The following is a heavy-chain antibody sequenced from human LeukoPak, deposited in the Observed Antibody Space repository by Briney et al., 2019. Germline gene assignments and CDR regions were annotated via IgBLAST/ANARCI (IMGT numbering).Heavy chain of an antibody. D-gene: IGHD4-17*01. CDR2: IYYSGST. J-gene: IGHJ5*02. CDR3: ARGHGIDYGDEGWFYP. CDR1: GGSISSYY. Sequence: PSETLSLTCTVSGGSISSYYWSWIRQPPGKGLEWIGYIYYSGSTNYNPSLKSRVTISVETSKNQFSLKLSSVTAADTAVYYCARGHGIDYGDEGWFYPCGQRTLVTVSS. V-gene: IGHV4-59*01.